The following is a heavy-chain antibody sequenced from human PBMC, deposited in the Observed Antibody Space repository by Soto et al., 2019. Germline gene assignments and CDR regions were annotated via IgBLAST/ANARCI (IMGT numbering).Heavy chain of an antibody. CDR2: IRSKANSYAT. CDR3: TRIAPYYYYGMDV. CDR1: GFTFSGSA. Sequence: PGGSLRLSCAASGFTFSGSAMHWVRQASGKGLEWVGRIRSKANSYATAYAASVKGRFTISRDDSKNTAYLQMNSLKTEDTAVYYCTRIAPYYYYGMDVWGQGTTVTVSS. D-gene: IGHD3-22*01. J-gene: IGHJ6*02. V-gene: IGHV3-73*01.